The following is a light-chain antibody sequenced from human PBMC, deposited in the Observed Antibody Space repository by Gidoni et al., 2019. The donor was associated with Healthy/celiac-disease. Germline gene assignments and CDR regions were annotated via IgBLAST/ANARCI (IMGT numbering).Light chain of an antibody. CDR1: QSISSY. J-gene: IGKJ2*01. V-gene: IGKV1-39*01. CDR2: AAS. CDR3: QQSYSTPPT. Sequence: DIQMTQSASSLSASVGDRVTITCRASQSISSYLNWYQQKPGKAPKLLIYAASSLQSGVPSRFSGSGSGTDFTLTISILQPYDFATYYCQQSYSTPPTFGQLTKLEIK.